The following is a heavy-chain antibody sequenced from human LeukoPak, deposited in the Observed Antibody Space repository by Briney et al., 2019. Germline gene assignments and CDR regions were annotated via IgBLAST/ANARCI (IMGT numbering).Heavy chain of an antibody. CDR2: IRYDGSNK. J-gene: IGHJ4*02. CDR3: AKDLCSGTSCYCDY. D-gene: IGHD2-2*01. V-gene: IGHV3-30*02. CDR1: GFTFNHYG. Sequence: GGSLRLSCAASGFTFNHYGMHWVRQAPGKGLEWVAFIRYDGSNKSYADSVKGRFTISRDNSKNTLYLQMNSLRAEDTAVYYCAKDLCSGTSCYCDYWGQGTLATVSS.